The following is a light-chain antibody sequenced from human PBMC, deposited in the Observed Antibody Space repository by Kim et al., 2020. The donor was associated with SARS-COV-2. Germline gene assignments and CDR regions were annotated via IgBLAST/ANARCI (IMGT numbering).Light chain of an antibody. J-gene: IGKJ4*01. CDR1: QGIGNY. Sequence: TSVGERVTNICRGSQGIGNYQAWIQKKPGRAPKSLIYAASSLQSGVPSKFSGSVSGTFFTLAISSLQPEDCETYYCLQYDLYPLTFGGGNKVDIK. V-gene: IGKV1-16*02. CDR2: AAS. CDR3: LQYDLYPLT.